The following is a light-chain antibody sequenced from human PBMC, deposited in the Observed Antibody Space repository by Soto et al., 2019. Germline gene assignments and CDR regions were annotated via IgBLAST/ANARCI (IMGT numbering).Light chain of an antibody. CDR3: SSYTSSSSVV. J-gene: IGLJ2*01. V-gene: IGLV2-14*01. CDR1: SSDVGGYNY. Sequence: ALTQPASVSGSPGQSITISCTGTSSDVGGYNYVSWYQQHPGKAPKLMIYEVSNRPSGVSNRFSGSKSGNTASLTISGLQAEDEADYYCSSYTSSSSVVFGGGTKVTVL. CDR2: EVS.